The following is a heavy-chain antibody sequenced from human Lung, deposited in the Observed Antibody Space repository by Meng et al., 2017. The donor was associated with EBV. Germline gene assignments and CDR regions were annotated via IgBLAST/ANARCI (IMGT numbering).Heavy chain of an antibody. V-gene: IGHV3-74*01. J-gene: IGHJ4*02. CDR3: SRDLAGSDDY. CDR2: INENGAIT. Sequence: VRLGESGGALLQPGGSLRLSCAASGFTFSRYWMHWVRQVPGKGLVWVSRINENGAITTYADSVEGRFTISRDNAKNTVYLQMNSLRAEDTAVYYCSRDLAGSDDYWGQGTLVTVSS. D-gene: IGHD1-14*01. CDR1: GFTFSRYW.